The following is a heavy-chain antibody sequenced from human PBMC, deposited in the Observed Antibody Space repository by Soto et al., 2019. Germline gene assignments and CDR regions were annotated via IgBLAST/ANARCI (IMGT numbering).Heavy chain of an antibody. J-gene: IGHJ6*02. CDR3: AREVCGGWPHYYYGMDV. CDR2: IGTAGDT. Sequence: EVQLVESGGGLVQPGGSLRLSCAASGFTFSSYDMHWVRQATGKGLEWVSAIGTAGDTYYPGSVKGRFTISRENAKNSLYLQMNSLRAEDTAVYYCAREVCGGWPHYYYGMDVWGQGTTVTVSS. CDR1: GFTFSSYD. V-gene: IGHV3-13*01. D-gene: IGHD6-19*01.